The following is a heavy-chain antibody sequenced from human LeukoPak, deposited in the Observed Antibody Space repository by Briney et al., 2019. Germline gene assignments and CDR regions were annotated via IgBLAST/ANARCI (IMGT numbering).Heavy chain of an antibody. V-gene: IGHV3-48*03. CDR1: GFTFSSYE. Sequence: GGSLRLSCAASGFTFSSYEMNWVRQAPGKGLEWVSYISSSDSTIYYADSVKGRFTISRDNAKNSLYLQMNSLRAEDTAVYYCARDRTYYRHWGQGTLVTVSS. D-gene: IGHD3-10*01. J-gene: IGHJ4*02. CDR2: ISSSDSTI. CDR3: ARDRTYYRH.